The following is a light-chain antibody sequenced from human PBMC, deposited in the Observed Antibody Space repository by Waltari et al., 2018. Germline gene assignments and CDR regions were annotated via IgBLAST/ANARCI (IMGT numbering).Light chain of an antibody. CDR2: VNSAGSH. V-gene: IGLV4-69*01. J-gene: IGLJ3*02. CDR3: QTGGHGTWV. Sequence: QLVLTQSPSASASLGASVKLTCTLSSGHTTNIIAWLQQKPEKGPRYLMKVNSAGSHNKGVEIPDRFSGSSSGAEHYLTISSLQSEDEADYYCQTGGHGTWVFGGGTRLTVL. CDR1: SGHTTNI.